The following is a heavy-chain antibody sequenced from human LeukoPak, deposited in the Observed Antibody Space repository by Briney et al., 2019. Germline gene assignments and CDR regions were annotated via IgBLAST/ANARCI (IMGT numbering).Heavy chain of an antibody. J-gene: IGHJ4*02. V-gene: IGHV7-4-1*02. CDR2: INTNTGNP. CDR3: ASEQWLVVY. D-gene: IGHD6-19*01. CDR1: GYTFTGYY. Sequence: GASVKVSCKASGYTFTGYYMHWVRQAPGQGLEWMGWINTNTGNPTYAQGFTGRFVFSLDTSVSTAYLQISSLKAEDTAVYYCASEQWLVVYWGQGTLVTVSS.